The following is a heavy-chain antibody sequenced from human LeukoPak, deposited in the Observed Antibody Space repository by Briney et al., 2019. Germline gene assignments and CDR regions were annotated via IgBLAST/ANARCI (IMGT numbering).Heavy chain of an antibody. CDR2: IHTSASA. D-gene: IGHD1-26*01. CDR1: GDSINSYY. V-gene: IGHV4-4*09. J-gene: IGHJ5*02. Sequence: SETLFLTFSVHGDSINSYYWTWIRQTPGKGMEWIGYIHTSASANYHPPLRSRDTISIDTSTTQFSLRLTSVTAADTAVYYCARWEGNWFDPWGQGSLVTVSS. CDR3: ARWEGNWFDP.